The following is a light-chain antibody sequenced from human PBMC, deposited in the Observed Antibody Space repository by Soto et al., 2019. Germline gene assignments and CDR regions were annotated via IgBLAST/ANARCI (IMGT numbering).Light chain of an antibody. V-gene: IGLV1-44*01. CDR3: AGWDDSRDGHAV. CDR1: SSNIGSNT. Sequence: QSALTQPPSASGTPGQRVSISCSGSSSNIGSNTVRWYQHLPGTDPSLLIYNNIQRPSGVPDRFSGSKSGTSASLAISGLQSEDETDYYCAGWDDSRDGHAVFGGGTQLTVL. J-gene: IGLJ7*01. CDR2: NNI.